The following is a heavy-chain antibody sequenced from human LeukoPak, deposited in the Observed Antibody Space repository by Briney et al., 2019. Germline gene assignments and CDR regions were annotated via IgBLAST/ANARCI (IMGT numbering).Heavy chain of an antibody. J-gene: IGHJ6*03. CDR1: GYTFTDSY. D-gene: IGHD2-8*01. Sequence: GASVKVSCKTSGYTFTDSYIHWVRQAPGQGLEWMGRINPNIGYADCPQKFQGSVTMSMDTSISTAYMEMCSLTSDDTAVYYCARSARHCNHGVCFTYYYIDLWGKGTTVIASS. V-gene: IGHV1-2*06. CDR3: ARSARHCNHGVCFTYYYIDL. CDR2: INPNIGYA.